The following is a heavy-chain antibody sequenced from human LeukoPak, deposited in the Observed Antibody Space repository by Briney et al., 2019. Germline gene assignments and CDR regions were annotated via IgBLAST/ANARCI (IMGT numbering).Heavy chain of an antibody. CDR1: GFTFDEYA. J-gene: IGHJ3*02. Sequence: PGGSLRLSCAASGFTFDEYAMHWVRQVPGKGLEWVSLISGDADSTYYAGSVKGRFTISRDNSKNSLYLQMNSLRSEDTALYYCAKGRVSTFDIWGQGTMVTVSS. CDR2: ISGDADST. V-gene: IGHV3-43*02. CDR3: AKGRVSTFDI.